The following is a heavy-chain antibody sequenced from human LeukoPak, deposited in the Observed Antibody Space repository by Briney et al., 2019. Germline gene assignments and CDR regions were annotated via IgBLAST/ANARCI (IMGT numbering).Heavy chain of an antibody. Sequence: PSETPATIRTVSGGSIRSFYRSWVRQPAGKGLEWGVRIYTWGSTNYDLSLQTRDTPSRANSKNQFSLKLSSVTAAGTAVDYWARGIVVVPAAIDYYYYYYMDVWGKGSTVSVSS. CDR2: IYTWGST. J-gene: IGHJ6*03. D-gene: IGHD2-2*01. V-gene: IGHV4-4*07. CDR1: GGSIRSFY. CDR3: ARGIVVVPAAIDYYYYYYMDV.